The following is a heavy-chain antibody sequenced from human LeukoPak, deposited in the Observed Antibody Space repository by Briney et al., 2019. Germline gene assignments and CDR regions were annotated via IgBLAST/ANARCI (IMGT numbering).Heavy chain of an antibody. D-gene: IGHD5-24*01. Sequence: GGSLRLSCAAPGFTFTNHLMSWVPHTPGKGLGCVSAISGNCATTYYADSVKLRFTISRDNSKNTLNLQMKNLRAEDTAVYYCVGLSGASMGTITFHHWGEGTLVPVSS. J-gene: IGHJ4*02. V-gene: IGHV3-23*01. CDR3: VGLSGASMGTITFHH. CDR2: ISGNCATT. CDR1: GFTFTNHL.